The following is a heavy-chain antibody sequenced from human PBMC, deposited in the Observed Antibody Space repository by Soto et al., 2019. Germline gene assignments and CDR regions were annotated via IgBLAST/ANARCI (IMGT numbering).Heavy chain of an antibody. Sequence: ASVKVSCKASGYTFTSYGISWVRQAPGQGLESMGWISAYNGNTNYAQKLQGRVTMTTDTSTSTAYMELSRLRSDDTAVYYCARSGTSFHDMITFGGVIAYYFDYWGQGTLVTVSS. CDR3: ARSGTSFHDMITFGGVIAYYFDY. CDR2: ISAYNGNT. V-gene: IGHV1-18*01. J-gene: IGHJ4*02. D-gene: IGHD3-16*02. CDR1: GYTFTSYG.